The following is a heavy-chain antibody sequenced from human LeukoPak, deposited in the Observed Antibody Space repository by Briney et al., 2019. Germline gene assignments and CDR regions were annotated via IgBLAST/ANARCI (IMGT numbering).Heavy chain of an antibody. Sequence: GGSLRLSCAASGFTFRSYWMSWVRQAPGKGLEWVANIKQDGSEKYYVDSVKGRFTISRDNAKNSLYLQMNSLRAEDTAVYCCASCGGWYGGNAFDIWGQGTMVTVSS. J-gene: IGHJ3*02. CDR1: GFTFRSYW. V-gene: IGHV3-7*01. CDR2: IKQDGSEK. CDR3: ASCGGWYGGNAFDI. D-gene: IGHD6-19*01.